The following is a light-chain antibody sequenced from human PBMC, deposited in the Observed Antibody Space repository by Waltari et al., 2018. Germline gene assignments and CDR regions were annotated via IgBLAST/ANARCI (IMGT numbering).Light chain of an antibody. CDR3: QQYDSPPWT. V-gene: IGKV4-1*01. J-gene: IGKJ1*01. Sequence: DIVMTQSPDSLAVSLGERATSNCKSSQTILHNPTHNYYLAGYQQKPGQPPKLLIYWASTRESGVPDRFSGSGSGTDFTLTISSLQAEDVAVYYCQQYDSPPWTFGQGTKVEI. CDR2: WAS. CDR1: QTILHNPTHNYY.